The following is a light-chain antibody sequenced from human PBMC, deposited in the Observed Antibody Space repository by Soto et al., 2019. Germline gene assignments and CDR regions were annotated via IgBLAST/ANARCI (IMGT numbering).Light chain of an antibody. V-gene: IGKV3-20*01. CDR2: GAS. CDR3: QQYGSSPPYT. Sequence: ENVLTQSPGTLSLSPGERATLSCRASQSVSGRYLAWYQQKPGQAPRLLIYGASSRATGIPDRFSGSGSGTDFTLTISRLEPADFAVYYCQQYGSSPPYTFGQGTKLEIK. CDR1: QSVSGRY. J-gene: IGKJ2*01.